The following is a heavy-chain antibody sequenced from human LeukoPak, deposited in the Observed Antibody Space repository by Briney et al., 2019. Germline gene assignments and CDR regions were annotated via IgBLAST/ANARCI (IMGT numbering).Heavy chain of an antibody. Sequence: SETLSLTCTVSGGSISSSSYYWGWIRQPPGKGLEWIGSIYYSGSTYYNPSLKSRVTISVDTSKNQFSLKLSSVTAADTAVYYCAREEIGTPTLGNWGQGTLVTVSS. J-gene: IGHJ4*02. D-gene: IGHD1-26*01. CDR3: AREEIGTPTLGN. CDR2: IYYSGST. CDR1: GGSISSSSYY. V-gene: IGHV4-39*02.